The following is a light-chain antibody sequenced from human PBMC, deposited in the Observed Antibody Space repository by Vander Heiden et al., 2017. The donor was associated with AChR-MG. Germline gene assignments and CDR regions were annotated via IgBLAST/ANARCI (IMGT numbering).Light chain of an antibody. CDR3: QVWISSSAQLV. CDR1: NIGSQH. J-gene: IGLJ2*01. CDR2: DDS. Sequence: SYVLTQPPSVSLAPGQTARIPCGGDNIGSQHVHWFQQKPGQAPILVVYDDSDRPSGIPERFSGSVSESTATLTISRVEAGDEADYFCQVWISSSAQLVFGGGTKLTVL. V-gene: IGLV3-21*02.